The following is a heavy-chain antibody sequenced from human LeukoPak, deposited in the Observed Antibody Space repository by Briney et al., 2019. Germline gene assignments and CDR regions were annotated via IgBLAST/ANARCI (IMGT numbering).Heavy chain of an antibody. Sequence: GGSLRLSCAASGFTFSSYWMSWVRQAPGKGLEWVANIKQDGSEKYYVDSVKGRFTISRDNAKNSLYLQMNSLKTEDTAVYYCTSSGYVWDYFDYWGQGTLVTVSS. CDR1: GFTFSSYW. D-gene: IGHD5-12*01. V-gene: IGHV3-7*03. J-gene: IGHJ4*02. CDR2: IKQDGSEK. CDR3: TSSGYVWDYFDY.